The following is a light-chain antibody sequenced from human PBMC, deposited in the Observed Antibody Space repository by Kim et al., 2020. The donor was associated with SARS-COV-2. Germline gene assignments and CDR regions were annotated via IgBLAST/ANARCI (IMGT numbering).Light chain of an antibody. CDR3: QHRQT. Sequence: STLPASVGDRVTIPCRATQYVTRGLAWYQQKPGRAPKLLIYDASTLDRGVPSRFRGSGSGTEFTLTINSLQPDDFASYYCQHRQTFGQGTKVEIK. J-gene: IGKJ1*01. V-gene: IGKV1-5*01. CDR1: QYVTRG. CDR2: DAS.